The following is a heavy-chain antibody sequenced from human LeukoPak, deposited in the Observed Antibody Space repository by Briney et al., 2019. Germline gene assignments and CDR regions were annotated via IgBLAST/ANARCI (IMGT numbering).Heavy chain of an antibody. CDR3: ARDYYGSGSYYPLDY. CDR2: INHSGST. J-gene: IGHJ4*02. V-gene: IGHV4-34*01. D-gene: IGHD3-10*01. CDR1: GGSFSGYY. Sequence: TSETLSLTCAVYGGSFSGYYWSWIRQPPGKGLEWIGEINHSGSTNYNPSLKSRVTISVDTSKNQFSLKLSSVTAADTAVYYCARDYYGSGSYYPLDYWGQGTLVTVSS.